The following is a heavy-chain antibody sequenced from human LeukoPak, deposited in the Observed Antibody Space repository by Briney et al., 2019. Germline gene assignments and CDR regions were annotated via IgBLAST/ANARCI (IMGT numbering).Heavy chain of an antibody. V-gene: IGHV3-74*01. CDR1: GFTFSSSW. D-gene: IGHD2-2*01. CDR2: INGDGSST. CDR3: AKELVVRAGDYFDN. Sequence: PGGSLPVSRAASGFTFSSSWMHWVRQVPGKGLVWVSRINGDGSSTRYAGSVKGRLTISRDNAKNTLYLQMNSLRAEDTAVYYCAKELVVRAGDYFDNWGESSVDPVSS. J-gene: IGHJ4*02.